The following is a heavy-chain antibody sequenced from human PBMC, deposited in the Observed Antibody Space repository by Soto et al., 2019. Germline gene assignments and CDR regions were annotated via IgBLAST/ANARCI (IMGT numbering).Heavy chain of an antibody. V-gene: IGHV1-69*01. Sequence: QVQLVQSGAEVKKPGSSVKVSCKAPGGTFSSYAISWVRQAPGQGLEWMGGLIPIFGTANYAQKFQGRVTITADEATSTDYMELSSLRSEDTAVYYCARASDTAMAPFYYGMDVWGQGTTVTVSS. D-gene: IGHD5-18*01. J-gene: IGHJ6*02. CDR3: ARASDTAMAPFYYGMDV. CDR1: GGTFSSYA. CDR2: LIPIFGTA.